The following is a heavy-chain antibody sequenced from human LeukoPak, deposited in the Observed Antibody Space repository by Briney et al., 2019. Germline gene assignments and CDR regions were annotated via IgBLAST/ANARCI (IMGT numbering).Heavy chain of an antibody. D-gene: IGHD3-10*01. J-gene: IGHJ6*03. V-gene: IGHV1-18*01. Sequence: ATVKVSCKASGYTSTSYGISWVRQAPGQGLEWMGWISAYNGNTNYAQKLQGRVTMTTDTSTSTAYMELRSLRSDDTAVYYCARDAVGVWFGELLSPYYYYYMDVWGKGTTVTFSS. CDR3: ARDAVGVWFGELLSPYYYYYMDV. CDR1: GYTSTSYG. CDR2: ISAYNGNT.